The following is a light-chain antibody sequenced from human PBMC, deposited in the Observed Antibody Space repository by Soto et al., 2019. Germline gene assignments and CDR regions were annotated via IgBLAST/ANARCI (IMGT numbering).Light chain of an antibody. CDR1: QSVSTSK. V-gene: IGKV3-20*01. Sequence: IVLTQSPGTLSLSPGVRATLSCRTSQSVSTSKLAWYQQRPGQVPRLLMYDASRRATGIPDRFSGSGSGADVALLISRLEPEDVAVYYCQQYGTFVWMFGQGTKVE. CDR3: QQYGTFVWM. CDR2: DAS. J-gene: IGKJ1*01.